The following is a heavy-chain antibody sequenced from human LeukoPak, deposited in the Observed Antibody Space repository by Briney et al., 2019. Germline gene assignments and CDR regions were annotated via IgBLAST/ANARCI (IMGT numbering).Heavy chain of an antibody. V-gene: IGHV4-59*01. D-gene: IGHD5-18*01. CDR3: ARQSGYSSGNYYFDY. CDR2: IHYSGTT. CDR1: GGSISGYY. J-gene: IGHJ4*02. Sequence: SETLSLTCTVSGGSISGYYWSWIRQPPGKGLEWIGYIHYSGTTHYNPSLKSQVTISVDTSKNQFSLKLSSVTAADTAVYYCARQSGYSSGNYYFDYWGPGTLVTVSS.